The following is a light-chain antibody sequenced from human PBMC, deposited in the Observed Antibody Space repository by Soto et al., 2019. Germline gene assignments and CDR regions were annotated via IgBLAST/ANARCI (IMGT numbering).Light chain of an antibody. Sequence: DVVITQSPLSLPVNLGQPASISCRSSQSLVYSDGNTYLSWFQLRPGQSPRRLIYKVSNRDSGVPGRFSGSGSATDFTLKISRVEADDVGVYYCMQGTHWPPVTFGQGTKVEIK. CDR2: KVS. CDR1: QSLVYSDGNTY. CDR3: MQGTHWPPVT. J-gene: IGKJ1*01. V-gene: IGKV2-30*01.